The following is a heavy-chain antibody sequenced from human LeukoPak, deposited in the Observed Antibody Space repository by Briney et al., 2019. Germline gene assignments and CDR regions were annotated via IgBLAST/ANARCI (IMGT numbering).Heavy chain of an antibody. CDR3: ARDPLCSSTSCLHYFDY. CDR2: IYYSGST. CDR1: GGSISSSSYY. V-gene: IGHV4-39*07. D-gene: IGHD2-2*01. J-gene: IGHJ4*02. Sequence: PSETLSLTCTVSGGSISSSSYYWGWIRQPPGKGLEWIGSIYYSGSTYYNPSLKSRVTISVDTSKNQFSLKLSSVTAADTAVYYCARDPLCSSTSCLHYFDYWGQGTLVTVSS.